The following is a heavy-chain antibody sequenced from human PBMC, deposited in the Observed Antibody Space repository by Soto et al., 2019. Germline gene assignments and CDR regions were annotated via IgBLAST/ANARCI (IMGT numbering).Heavy chain of an antibody. CDR1: GGSISSGGYY. CDR3: ARSLGELSLGEYYYYYYGMDV. V-gene: IGHV4-31*03. D-gene: IGHD3-16*02. CDR2: IYYSGST. J-gene: IGHJ6*02. Sequence: SETLSLTCTVSGGSISSGGYYWSWIRQHPGKGLEWIGYIYYSGSTYYNPSLKSRVTISVDTSKNQFSLKLSSVTAADTAVYYCARSLGELSLGEYYYYYYGMDVWGQGTTVTVSS.